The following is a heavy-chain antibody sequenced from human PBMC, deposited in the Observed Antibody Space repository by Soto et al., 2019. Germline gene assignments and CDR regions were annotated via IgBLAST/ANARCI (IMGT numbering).Heavy chain of an antibody. CDR2: INSDESSR. CDR1: EFTFSNYA. D-gene: IGHD2-2*01. Sequence: GSLRLSCAASEFTFSNYAMSWVRQAPGKGLVWVSRINSDESSRSYADSVKGRFTISRDNAKNTLYLQMNSLRAEDTAVYFCARDRVPQLGYYGMDVWGQGTTVTVSS. V-gene: IGHV3-74*01. CDR3: ARDRVPQLGYYGMDV. J-gene: IGHJ6*02.